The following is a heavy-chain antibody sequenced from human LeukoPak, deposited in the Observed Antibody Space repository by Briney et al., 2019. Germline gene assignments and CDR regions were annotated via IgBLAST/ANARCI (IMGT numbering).Heavy chain of an antibody. CDR3: ARVPSSTESFDY. Sequence: SETLSLTCTVSGGSISSDGYYWSWIRQLPGKGLEWIGFIYYSGNTYYNPSLKSRVTISVGTSKNQFSLKLSSVTAADTVIYYCARVPSSTESFDYWGQGTLVTVSS. V-gene: IGHV4-31*03. J-gene: IGHJ4*02. D-gene: IGHD2-2*01. CDR1: GGSISSDGYY. CDR2: IYYSGNT.